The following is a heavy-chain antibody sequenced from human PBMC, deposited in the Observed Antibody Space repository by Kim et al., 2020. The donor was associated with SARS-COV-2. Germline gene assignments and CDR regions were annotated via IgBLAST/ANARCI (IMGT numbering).Heavy chain of an antibody. Sequence: SVKVSCKASGGTFSSYAISWVRQAPGQGLEWMGGIIPIFGTANYAQKFQGRVTITADESTSTAYMELSSLRSEDTAVYYCASPYGSGSYRFYWGQGTLVTVSS. CDR3: ASPYGSGSYRFY. CDR1: GGTFSSYA. V-gene: IGHV1-69*13. D-gene: IGHD3-10*01. CDR2: IIPIFGTA. J-gene: IGHJ4*02.